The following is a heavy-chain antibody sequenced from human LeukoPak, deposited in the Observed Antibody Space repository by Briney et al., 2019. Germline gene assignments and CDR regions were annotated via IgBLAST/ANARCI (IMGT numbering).Heavy chain of an antibody. J-gene: IGHJ5*02. CDR2: MNANSGNT. Sequence: ASVRVSCKASGYTFTNYDINWVRQATGQGLEWMGWMNANSGNTGYAQKFQGRVTMTRNNSITTAYMELSSLRSGDTAVYFCARRRHSSSWYSAFDPWGQGTLVTVSS. V-gene: IGHV1-8*01. D-gene: IGHD6-13*01. CDR3: ARRRHSSSWYSAFDP. CDR1: GYTFTNYD.